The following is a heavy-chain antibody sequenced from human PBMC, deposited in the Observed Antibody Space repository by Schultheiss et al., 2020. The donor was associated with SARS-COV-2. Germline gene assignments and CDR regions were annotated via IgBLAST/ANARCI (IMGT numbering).Heavy chain of an antibody. CDR1: GYTFTGYY. Sequence: ASVKVSCKASGYTFTGYYMHWVRQAPGQGLEWMGWINPNSGNTGYAQKFQGRVTMTRNTSISTAYMELSSLRSEDTAVYYCARKGYYIRGFSYYYYGMDVWGQGTTVTVSS. D-gene: IGHD3-3*01. J-gene: IGHJ6*02. V-gene: IGHV1-8*02. CDR3: ARKGYYIRGFSYYYYGMDV. CDR2: INPNSGNT.